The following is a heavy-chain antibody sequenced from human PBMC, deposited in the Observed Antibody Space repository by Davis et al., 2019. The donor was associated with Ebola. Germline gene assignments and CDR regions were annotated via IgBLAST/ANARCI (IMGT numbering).Heavy chain of an antibody. CDR3: ASGYSYGYLDY. J-gene: IGHJ4*02. V-gene: IGHV3-7*03. CDR1: GFTFSSYW. CDR2: IKQDGSEK. Sequence: PGGSLRLSCAASGFTFSSYWMSWVRQAPGKGLEWVANIKQDGSEKYYVDSVKGRFTISRDNAKNSLYLQMNSLRAEDTAVYYCASGYSYGYLDYWGQGTLVTVSS. D-gene: IGHD5-18*01.